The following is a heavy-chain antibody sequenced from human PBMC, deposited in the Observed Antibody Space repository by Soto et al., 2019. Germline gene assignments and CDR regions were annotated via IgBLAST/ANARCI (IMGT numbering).Heavy chain of an antibody. J-gene: IGHJ5*02. D-gene: IGHD1-20*01. CDR2: INPQNGNT. V-gene: IGHV1-18*01. CDR1: GYDITTYG. Sequence: QVQLVQSAAEMKKPGASVRISCKASGYDITTYGINWVRQAPGQGLELMGWINPQNGNTNYAQNFQGRVTLITDTSTSTAYMELQGLSSDVTAVYYCARGGFRGITGTTVIKYYFNPGRQVPLESVSS. CDR3: ARGGFRGITGTTVIKYYFNP.